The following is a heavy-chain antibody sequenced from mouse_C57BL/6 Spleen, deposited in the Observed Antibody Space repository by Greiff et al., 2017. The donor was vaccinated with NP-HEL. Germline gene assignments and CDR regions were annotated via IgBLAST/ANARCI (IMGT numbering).Heavy chain of an antibody. CDR3: ARTYDSNYGDYFDY. J-gene: IGHJ2*01. V-gene: IGHV1-81*01. CDR2: IYPRSGNT. CDR1: GYTFTSYG. Sequence: QVQLQQSGAELARPGASVKLSCKASGYTFTSYGISWVKQRTGQGLEWIGEIYPRSGNTYYNEKFKGKATLTADKSSSTAYMELRSLTSEDSAVYFCARTYDSNYGDYFDYWGQGTTLTVSS. D-gene: IGHD2-5*01.